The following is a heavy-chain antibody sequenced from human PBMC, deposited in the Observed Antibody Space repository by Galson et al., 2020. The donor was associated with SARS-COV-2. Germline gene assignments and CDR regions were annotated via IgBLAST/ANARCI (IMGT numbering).Heavy chain of an antibody. J-gene: IGHJ3*02. V-gene: IGHV1-3*04. D-gene: IGHD3-22*01. CDR3: ARRVVEAVVFDI. Sequence: ASVKVSCKASGYTFTRFALHWVHQVPGQRLEWMGWINTGNGNPKYSQSFQGRVSMTRDSSANTVYMELSNLKSKDTAIYYCARRVVEAVVFDIWGQGTMVTSSS. CDR2: INTGNGNP. CDR1: GYTFTRFA.